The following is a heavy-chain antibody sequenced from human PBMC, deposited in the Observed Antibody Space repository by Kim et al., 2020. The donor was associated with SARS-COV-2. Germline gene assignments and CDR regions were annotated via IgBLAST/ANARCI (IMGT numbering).Heavy chain of an antibody. CDR2: ITGSGGST. V-gene: IGHV3-23*01. J-gene: IGHJ5*02. CDR3: AKTPTVVVPAAISP. Sequence: GGSLRLSCAASGFTFSSYAMSWVRQAPGKGLEWVSTITGSGGSTSYADSVKGRFTISRDNSKNTPYLQMNSLRAEDTAVYFCAKTPTVVVPAAISPWGQGTLVTVSS. CDR1: GFTFSSYA. D-gene: IGHD2-2*01.